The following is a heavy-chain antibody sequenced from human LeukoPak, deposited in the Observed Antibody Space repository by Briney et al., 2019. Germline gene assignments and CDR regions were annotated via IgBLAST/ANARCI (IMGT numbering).Heavy chain of an antibody. CDR2: INHSGST. V-gene: IGHV4-34*01. Sequence: SETLSLTCAVYGGSFSGYYWSWIRQPPGKGLEWIGAINHSGSTNYNPSLKSRVTISVDTSKNQFSLKLSSVTAADTAVYYCARGFPYYYDSSGYYSPYYFDYWGQGTLVTVSS. CDR3: ARGFPYYYDSSGYYSPYYFDY. D-gene: IGHD3-22*01. CDR1: GGSFSGYY. J-gene: IGHJ4*02.